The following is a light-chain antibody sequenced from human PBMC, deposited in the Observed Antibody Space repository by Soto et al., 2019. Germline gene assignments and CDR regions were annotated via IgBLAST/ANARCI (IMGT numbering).Light chain of an antibody. V-gene: IGLV1-40*01. Sequence: QSALTQPSSVSGAPGQRVTFSCTGSSSNIGANYGVHWYQQLPGTAPKLLIADNNNRPSGVPDRFSGSKSGTSASLAITGLQADDEAEYYCQSYDSVLASVVFGGGTKLTVL. CDR1: SSNIGANYG. CDR3: QSYDSVLASVV. CDR2: DNN. J-gene: IGLJ2*01.